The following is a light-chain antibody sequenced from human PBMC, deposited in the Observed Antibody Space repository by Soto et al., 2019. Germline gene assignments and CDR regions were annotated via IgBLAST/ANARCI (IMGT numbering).Light chain of an antibody. CDR1: QGIGTS. Sequence: DIRMTQSPPSLSASVGDSVTITCRASQGIGTSLAWYQQKPGKVPKLLIYTASTLQSGVPSRFSGSGSGTDFTLTISSLQPEDVATYYCQKYSSAPLTFGGGSKVEIK. V-gene: IGKV1-27*01. CDR2: TAS. J-gene: IGKJ4*01. CDR3: QKYSSAPLT.